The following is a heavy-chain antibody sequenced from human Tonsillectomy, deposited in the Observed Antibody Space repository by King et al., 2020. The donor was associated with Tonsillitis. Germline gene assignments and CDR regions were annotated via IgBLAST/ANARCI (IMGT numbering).Heavy chain of an antibody. Sequence: VQLQQWGAGLLKPSETLSLTCAVYGGSFSGYYWSWIRQPPGKGLEWIGEINHSGSTNYNPSLKSRVTISVDTSKNQFSLKLSSVTAADTAVYYCASYDVGSRYCSGGSCYGPHYYYYGMDVWGQGTTVTVSS. CDR3: ASYDVGSRYCSGGSCYGPHYYYYGMDV. CDR2: INHSGST. CDR1: GGSFSGYY. D-gene: IGHD2-15*01. J-gene: IGHJ6*02. V-gene: IGHV4-34*01.